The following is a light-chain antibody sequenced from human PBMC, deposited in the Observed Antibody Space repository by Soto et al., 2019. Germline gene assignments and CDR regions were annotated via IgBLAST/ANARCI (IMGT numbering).Light chain of an antibody. CDR2: DVT. CDR3: AVWDDSLRGYV. Sequence: SALTQPRSVSGSPGQSITISCTGTSSDVGGYNYVSWYQQHPGKAPKLMIYDVTKRPSGVPDRFSGSKSGTSASLAISGLRSEDEADYYCAVWDDSLRGYVFASGTKVTVL. CDR1: SSDVGGYNY. V-gene: IGLV2-11*01. J-gene: IGLJ1*01.